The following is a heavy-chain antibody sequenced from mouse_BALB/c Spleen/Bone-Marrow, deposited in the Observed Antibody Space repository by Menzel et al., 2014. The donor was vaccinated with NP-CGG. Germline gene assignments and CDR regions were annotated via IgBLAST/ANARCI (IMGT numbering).Heavy chain of an antibody. CDR3: TRGRRDAMDY. CDR2: INPSNGGT. J-gene: IGHJ4*01. Sequence: QVQLQQSGAELVKPGASVKLSCKASGYTFTSYYMYWVKPRPGQGLEWIGEINPSNGGTNFNEKFKSKATLTVDKSSSTAYMQLSSLTSEDSAVYYCTRGRRDAMDYWGQGTSVTVSS. V-gene: IGHV1S81*02. CDR1: GYTFTSYY.